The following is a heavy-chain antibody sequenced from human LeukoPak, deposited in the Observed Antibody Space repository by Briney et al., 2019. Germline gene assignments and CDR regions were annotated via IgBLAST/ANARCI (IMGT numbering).Heavy chain of an antibody. Sequence: ASVKVSCKASGYTFTSYFMHWVRQAPGQGLEWMGIINPSGGTTSYSQRFHGRVTMTRDTSTSTVYMELSSLRSEDTAVYYCARGVLTGYYTNWFDPWGQGTLVTVSS. D-gene: IGHD3-9*01. CDR1: GYTFTSYF. CDR2: INPSGGTT. CDR3: ARGVLTGYYTNWFDP. J-gene: IGHJ5*02. V-gene: IGHV1-46*01.